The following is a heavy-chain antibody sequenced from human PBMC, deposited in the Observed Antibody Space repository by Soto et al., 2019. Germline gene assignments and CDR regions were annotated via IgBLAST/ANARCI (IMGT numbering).Heavy chain of an antibody. Sequence: QVQLVESGGGVVQPGRSLRLSCAASGLTFNNYGMHWVRQAPGKGLEWVAAISYSGSNKYYTDSVKGRFTISRDNSKNTLDLQMSILRAEDTAVYYCAKGYCSSTTCYDPPPGYGIDVWGQGTTVTVSS. CDR1: GLTFNNYG. J-gene: IGHJ6*02. V-gene: IGHV3-30*18. D-gene: IGHD2-2*01. CDR3: AKGYCSSTTCYDPPPGYGIDV. CDR2: ISYSGSNK.